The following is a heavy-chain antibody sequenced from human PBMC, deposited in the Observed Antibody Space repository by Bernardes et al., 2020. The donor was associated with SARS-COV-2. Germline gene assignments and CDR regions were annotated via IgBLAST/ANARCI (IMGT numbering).Heavy chain of an antibody. Sequence: GGSLRLSCAASGFTFSSYAMSWVRQAPGKGLEWVSAISGSGGSTYYADSVKGRFTISRDNSKNTLYLQMNSLRAEDTAVYFCAKVPYSSSWFDYWGQGTLGTVSS. J-gene: IGHJ4*02. CDR2: ISGSGGST. V-gene: IGHV3-23*01. D-gene: IGHD6-13*01. CDR1: GFTFSSYA. CDR3: AKVPYSSSWFDY.